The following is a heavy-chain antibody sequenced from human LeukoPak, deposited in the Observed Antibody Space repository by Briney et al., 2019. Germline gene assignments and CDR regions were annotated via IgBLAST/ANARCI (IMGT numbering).Heavy chain of an antibody. Sequence: GGSLRLSCAASGFTFSSYDMHWVRQATGKGLEWVSAIGTAGDTSYPGSVKGRFTISRENAKNSLYLQMNSLRAGDTAVYYCARVTYYYDSSGGRGAFDIWGQGTMVTVPS. J-gene: IGHJ3*02. V-gene: IGHV3-13*04. CDR3: ARVTYYYDSSGGRGAFDI. CDR2: IGTAGDT. D-gene: IGHD3-22*01. CDR1: GFTFSSYD.